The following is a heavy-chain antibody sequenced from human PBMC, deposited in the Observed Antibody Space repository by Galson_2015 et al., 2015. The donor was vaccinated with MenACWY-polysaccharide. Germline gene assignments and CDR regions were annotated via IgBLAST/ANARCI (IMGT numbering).Heavy chain of an antibody. D-gene: IGHD2-15*01. CDR2: IQYDGSNK. Sequence: SLRLSCAASGVKFYGSGMHWVRQAPGKGLEWVAVIQYDGSNKVYADSVKGRLSISRDNSKNTLYLQMNSLRAEDTAVYYCAREGSRIVFHAFDVWGHGALVTVSS. V-gene: IGHV3-33*05. CDR1: GVKFYGSG. CDR3: AREGSRIVFHAFDV. J-gene: IGHJ3*01.